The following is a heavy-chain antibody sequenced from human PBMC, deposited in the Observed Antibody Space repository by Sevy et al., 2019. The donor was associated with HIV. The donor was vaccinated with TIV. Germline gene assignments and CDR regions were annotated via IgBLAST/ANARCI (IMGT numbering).Heavy chain of an antibody. J-gene: IGHJ6*03. CDR1: GGSISSYY. Sequence: SETLSLTCTVSGGSISSYYWSWIRQPPGKGLEWIGYIYYSGSTNYNPSLKSRVTISVDTSKNQFSLKLGSVTAADTAVYYCAGGMSGSSGYRGYYYYDMDVWGKGTMVTVSS. CDR3: AGGMSGSSGYRGYYYYDMDV. D-gene: IGHD6-13*01. V-gene: IGHV4-59*01. CDR2: IYYSGST.